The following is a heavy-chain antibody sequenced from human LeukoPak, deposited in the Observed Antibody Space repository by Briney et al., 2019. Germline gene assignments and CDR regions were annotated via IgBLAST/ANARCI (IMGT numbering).Heavy chain of an antibody. CDR3: ARTIAAALPPFDY. D-gene: IGHD6-13*01. J-gene: IGHJ4*02. V-gene: IGHV5-51*01. Sequence: GESLRISCKGSGYSFTSYWIGWVRQMPGKGLEWMGIIYPGDSDTRYSPSFQGQVTISADKSISTAYLQWSSLKASDTAMYYCARTIAAALPPFDYWGQGTLVTVSS. CDR1: GYSFTSYW. CDR2: IYPGDSDT.